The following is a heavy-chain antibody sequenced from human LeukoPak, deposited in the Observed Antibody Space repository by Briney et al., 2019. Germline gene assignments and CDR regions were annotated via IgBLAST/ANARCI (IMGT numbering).Heavy chain of an antibody. D-gene: IGHD3-22*01. CDR3: TTTYYYDSSDLYEGEYFQH. CDR1: GFTFSNAW. J-gene: IGHJ1*01. CDR2: IKSKTDGGTT. Sequence: PGGSLRLSCAASGFTFSNAWMSWVRQAPGKGLEWVGRIKSKTDGGTTDYAAPVKGRFTISRDDSKNTLYLQMNSLKTEDTAVYYCTTTYYYDSSDLYEGEYFQHWGQGTLATVSS. V-gene: IGHV3-15*01.